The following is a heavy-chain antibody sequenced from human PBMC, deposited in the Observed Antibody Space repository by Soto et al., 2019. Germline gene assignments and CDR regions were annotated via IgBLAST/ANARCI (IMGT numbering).Heavy chain of an antibody. Sequence: EAHLVGSGGGLVQPGGSLRLSCAASGFAVSANYLSWVRQAPGKGLEWVSLIYSGGDTDYADSVRGRFTISRDNSKNTLYLQMNSLKAEDTAVYYCARPQNDILTDSYTNWFDPWGQGTLVTVSS. CDR3: ARPQNDILTDSYTNWFDP. V-gene: IGHV3-66*04. CDR1: GFAVSANY. CDR2: IYSGGDT. J-gene: IGHJ5*02. D-gene: IGHD3-9*01.